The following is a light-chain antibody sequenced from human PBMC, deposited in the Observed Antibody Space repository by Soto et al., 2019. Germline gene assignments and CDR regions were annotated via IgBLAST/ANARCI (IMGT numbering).Light chain of an antibody. CDR3: QHYGSSPPYT. CDR1: QSVSRSY. J-gene: IGKJ2*01. Sequence: EIVLTQSPGTLSLSPGERATLSCRASQSVSRSYLAWYQQKPGQAPRLLIYGASCMATGIPDRFSGSGSGTDFTLTISRLEPEDFAVYYCQHYGSSPPYTFGQGTKLEIK. CDR2: GAS. V-gene: IGKV3-20*01.